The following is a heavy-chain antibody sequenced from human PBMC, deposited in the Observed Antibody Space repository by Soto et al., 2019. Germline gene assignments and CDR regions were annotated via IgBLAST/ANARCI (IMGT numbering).Heavy chain of an antibody. D-gene: IGHD3-3*01. CDR1: GFTFSSYA. CDR2: ISYDGSNK. CDR3: ARGITIFGVVIDGPRDYYGMDV. V-gene: IGHV3-30-3*01. Sequence: GGSLRLSCAASGFTFSSYAMHWVRQAPGKGLEWVAVISYDGSNKYYADSVKGRFTISRDNSKNTLYLQMNSLRAEDTAVYYCARGITIFGVVIDGPRDYYGMDVWGQGTTVTVSS. J-gene: IGHJ6*02.